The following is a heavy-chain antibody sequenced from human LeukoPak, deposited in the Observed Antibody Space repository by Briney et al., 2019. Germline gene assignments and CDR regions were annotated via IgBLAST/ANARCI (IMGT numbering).Heavy chain of an antibody. V-gene: IGHV3-33*01. J-gene: IGHJ4*02. CDR3: ARARYDYDSNGFSVLDY. CDR1: GNSFSSHG. Sequence: QPGGSLRHSCSASGNSFSSHGSQWVRQAPGKGLEWVAVIWYDGSNIYYADSVKGRFTISRDNSKNTLYLQMNSLRAEDTALYYCARARYDYDSNGFSVLDYYGRRTLVTVSS. CDR2: IWYDGSNI. D-gene: IGHD3-22*01.